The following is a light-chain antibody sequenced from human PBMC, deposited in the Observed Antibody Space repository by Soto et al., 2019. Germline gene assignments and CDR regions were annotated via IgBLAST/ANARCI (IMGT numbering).Light chain of an antibody. J-gene: IGKJ1*01. CDR1: QSVSSS. CDR2: DAS. Sequence: EIVLTQSPVTLSLSPGERATLSCRASQSVSSSLAWYQQRPGQAPRLLIYDASNRATGIPARFSGSGSGTDFTLTISSLEPEDFTVYYCQQRSGWPSWTFGQGTKVELK. CDR3: QQRSGWPSWT. V-gene: IGKV3-11*01.